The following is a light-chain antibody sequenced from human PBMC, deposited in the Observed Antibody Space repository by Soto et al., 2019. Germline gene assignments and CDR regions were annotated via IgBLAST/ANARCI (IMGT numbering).Light chain of an antibody. V-gene: IGKV1-27*01. CDR1: QGISNY. CDR3: QKYNRASWT. J-gene: IGKJ1*01. CDR2: VAS. Sequence: DIQMTQSPSSLSASVGDRVTITCRASQGISNYLAWYQQQPGKVPKLLIYVASTLQSEVPSRFSGSVSGTDFTLTISSLHPEDVADYYCQKYNRASWTFGQRTKVAIK.